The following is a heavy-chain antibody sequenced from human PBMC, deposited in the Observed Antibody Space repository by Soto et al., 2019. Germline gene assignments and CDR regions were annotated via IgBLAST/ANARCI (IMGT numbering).Heavy chain of an antibody. CDR1: GGSISSGGYS. CDR3: ARSDLSGSYSPRFDY. V-gene: IGHV4-30-2*01. Sequence: SETLSLTCAVSGGSISSGGYSWSWIRQPPGKGLEWIGYIYHSGSTYYNPSLKSRVTISVDRTKNQFSLKLSSVTAADTAVYYCARSDLSGSYSPRFDYWGQGTLVTVSS. CDR2: IYHSGST. J-gene: IGHJ4*02. D-gene: IGHD1-26*01.